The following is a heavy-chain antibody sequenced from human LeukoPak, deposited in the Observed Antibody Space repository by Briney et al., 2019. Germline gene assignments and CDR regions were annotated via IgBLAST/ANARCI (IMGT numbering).Heavy chain of an antibody. D-gene: IGHD3-3*01. Sequence: PSETLSLTCTVSGGSISGFYWSWIRQPPGKGLEWIGWVHSSGSTRNSPSLKSRVTISVDTSNDQFSLDLNSVTAADTAVYYCARYDLNSPTYFDTWGQGTLVTVSS. CDR2: VHSSGST. J-gene: IGHJ4*02. V-gene: IGHV4-4*09. CDR1: GGSISGFY. CDR3: ARYDLNSPTYFDT.